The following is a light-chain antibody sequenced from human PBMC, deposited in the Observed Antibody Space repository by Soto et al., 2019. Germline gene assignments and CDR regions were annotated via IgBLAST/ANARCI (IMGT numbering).Light chain of an antibody. CDR2: EVS. Sequence: QSVLTQPASVSGSPGQSITISCTGTSSDVGGYIYVSWYQQHPGKAPKLMIYEVSNRPSGVSNRFSGSKSGNTASLTISGLQAEDEADYYCSSYTSRSTPLVFXTGTKLTVL. CDR3: SSYTSRSTPLV. J-gene: IGLJ1*01. V-gene: IGLV2-14*01. CDR1: SSDVGGYIY.